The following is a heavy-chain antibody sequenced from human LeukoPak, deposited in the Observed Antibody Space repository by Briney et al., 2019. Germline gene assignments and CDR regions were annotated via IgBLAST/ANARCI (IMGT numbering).Heavy chain of an antibody. D-gene: IGHD2-8*01. Sequence: GRSLRLSCAASGFTFSSYGMHWVRQAPGKGLEWVAVIWYDGSNKYYADSVKGRFTISRDNSKNTLYLQMNRLRAEDTAVYYCAKDIVLMVYAIFYYYYMDVWGKGTTVTVSS. V-gene: IGHV3-33*06. J-gene: IGHJ6*03. CDR2: IWYDGSNK. CDR1: GFTFSSYG. CDR3: AKDIVLMVYAIFYYYYMDV.